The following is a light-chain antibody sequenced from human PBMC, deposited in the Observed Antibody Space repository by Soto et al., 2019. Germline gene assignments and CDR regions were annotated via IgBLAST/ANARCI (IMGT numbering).Light chain of an antibody. J-gene: IGKJ2*01. CDR1: QSVLYSSNNKNY. CDR3: QQYYSAPPT. Sequence: DIVMTQSPDSLAVSLGERATINCKSSQSVLYSSNNKNYLAWYQQQPGQPPKLLIYWASTRESGVPDRFIGSGSGTDFTLTISGLQAEDVAVYYCQQYYSAPPTFGQGTKLEIK. V-gene: IGKV4-1*01. CDR2: WAS.